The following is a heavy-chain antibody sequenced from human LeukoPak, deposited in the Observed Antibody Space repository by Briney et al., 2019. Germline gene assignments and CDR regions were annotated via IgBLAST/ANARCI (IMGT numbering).Heavy chain of an antibody. CDR2: INHSGST. J-gene: IGHJ5*02. Sequence: PSETLSLTCAVYGGSFSGYYWSWIRQPPGKGLEWIGEINHSGSTKYNASLKSRVTISVDRSKNQFSLKLRSVTAADTAVYYCARDDGYSGYDPWGQGTLVTVSS. V-gene: IGHV4-34*01. CDR1: GGSFSGYY. CDR3: ARDDGYSGYDP. D-gene: IGHD5-12*01.